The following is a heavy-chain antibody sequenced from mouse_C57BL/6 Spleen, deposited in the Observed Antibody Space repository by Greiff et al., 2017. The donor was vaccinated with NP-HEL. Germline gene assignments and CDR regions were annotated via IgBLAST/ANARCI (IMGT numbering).Heavy chain of an antibody. CDR1: GYAFTNYL. CDR2: INPGSGGT. Sequence: QVQLQQSGAELVRPGTSVKVSCKASGYAFTNYLIEWVKQRPGQGLEWIGVINPGSGGTNYNEKFKGKATLTADKSSSTAYMQLSSLTSEDSAVYFCARGSYYCNYGEFAVWGKGTLVTVSA. CDR3: ARGSYYCNYGEFAV. D-gene: IGHD2-10*01. J-gene: IGHJ3*01. V-gene: IGHV1-54*01.